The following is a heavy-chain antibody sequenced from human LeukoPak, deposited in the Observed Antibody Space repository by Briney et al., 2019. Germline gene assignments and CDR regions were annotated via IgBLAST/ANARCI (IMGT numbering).Heavy chain of an antibody. D-gene: IGHD2-8*01. Sequence: SETLSLTCTVSGGSISSYYWSWIRQPAGKGLEWIGRIYTSGSTNYNPSLKSRVTMSVDTSKNQFSLKLSSVTAADTAVYYCARTPADAGDDAFDIWGQGTMVTVSS. CDR1: GGSISSYY. CDR3: ARTPADAGDDAFDI. CDR2: IYTSGST. V-gene: IGHV4-4*07. J-gene: IGHJ3*02.